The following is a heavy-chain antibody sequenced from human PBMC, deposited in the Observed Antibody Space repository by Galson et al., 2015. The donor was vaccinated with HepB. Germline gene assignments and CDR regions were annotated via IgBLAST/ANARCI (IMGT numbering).Heavy chain of an antibody. CDR3: ARVLILTGYSFDY. D-gene: IGHD3-9*01. J-gene: IGHJ4*02. Sequence: LSLTCTVSDGSVTSGGYYWSWIRQLPGKGLEWIAYIYYSGSTSYNPSLKSRVSISMDTSKSQFSLNLSSVTAADTAVYYCARVLILTGYSFDYWGQGTLVTVSS. V-gene: IGHV4-31*03. CDR2: IYYSGST. CDR1: DGSVTSGGYY.